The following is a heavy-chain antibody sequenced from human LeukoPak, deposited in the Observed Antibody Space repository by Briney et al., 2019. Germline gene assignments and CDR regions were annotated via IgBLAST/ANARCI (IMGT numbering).Heavy chain of an antibody. D-gene: IGHD1-26*01. Sequence: SGTLSLTCTGSGGSISSYYWSWIRQPPGKGLEWIGYIYYSGSTNYNPSLKSRVTISVDTSKNQFSLKLSSVTAADTAVYYCASGPRIVGASRFDYWGQGTLVTVSS. J-gene: IGHJ4*02. CDR1: GGSISSYY. V-gene: IGHV4-59*01. CDR3: ASGPRIVGASRFDY. CDR2: IYYSGST.